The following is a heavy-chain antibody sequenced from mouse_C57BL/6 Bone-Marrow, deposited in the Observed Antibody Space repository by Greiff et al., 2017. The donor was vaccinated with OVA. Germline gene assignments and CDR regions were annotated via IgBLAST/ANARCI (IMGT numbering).Heavy chain of an antibody. CDR1: GYTFTDYY. Sequence: EVQLQQSGPELVKPGASVKISCKASGYTFTDYYMNWVKQSHGKSLEWIGDINPNNGGTSYNQKFKGKATLTVDKSSSTAYMELRSLTSEDSAVYYCARWGLYGSSWNYSFDYWGQGTTLTVSS. CDR3: ARWGLYGSSWNYSFDY. J-gene: IGHJ2*01. V-gene: IGHV1-26*01. CDR2: INPNNGGT. D-gene: IGHD1-1*01.